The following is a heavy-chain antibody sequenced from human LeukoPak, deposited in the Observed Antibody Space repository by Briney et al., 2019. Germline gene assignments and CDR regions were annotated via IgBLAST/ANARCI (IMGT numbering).Heavy chain of an antibody. D-gene: IGHD3-22*01. Sequence: AGGSLRLSCAASGFTFSSYAMHWVRQAPGKGLEWVSYISSSSSTIYYADSVKGRFTISRDNAKNSLYLQMNSLRAEDTAVYYCARGAYYYDSSGYYYGSWYFDYWGQGTLVTVSS. CDR1: GFTFSSYA. CDR3: ARGAYYYDSSGYYYGSWYFDY. J-gene: IGHJ4*02. V-gene: IGHV3-48*01. CDR2: ISSSSSTI.